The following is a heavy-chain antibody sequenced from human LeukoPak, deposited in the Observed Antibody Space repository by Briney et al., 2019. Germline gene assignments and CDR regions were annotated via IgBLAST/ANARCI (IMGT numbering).Heavy chain of an antibody. CDR1: GYTFTSYG. CDR2: ISAYNGNT. V-gene: IGHV1-18*01. Sequence: ASVKVSCKASGYTFTSYGISWVRQAPGQGLEWMGWISAYNGNTNYAQKLQGRVTMTTDTSTSTAYMELRSLRSEDTAVYYCARGSTLLWFGEFNDYYYYCMDVWGKGTTVTISS. J-gene: IGHJ6*03. CDR3: ARGSTLLWFGEFNDYYYYCMDV. D-gene: IGHD3-10*01.